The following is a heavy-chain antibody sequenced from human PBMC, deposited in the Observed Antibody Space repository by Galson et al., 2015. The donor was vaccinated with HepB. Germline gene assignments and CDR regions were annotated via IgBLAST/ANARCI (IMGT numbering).Heavy chain of an antibody. J-gene: IGHJ6*03. D-gene: IGHD3-10*01. V-gene: IGHV3-53*01. CDR2: IHGAGIT. Sequence: SLRLSGAVSGLTGSTNYMSWVRQAPGTGLDWVSLIHGAGITRYAESVKGRFTISRDNSKNTMYLQMNSLRAEDTAVYYCTTGALFRGYHYMDGWGKGTTVTVSS. CDR3: TTGALFRGYHYMDG. CDR1: GLTGSTNY.